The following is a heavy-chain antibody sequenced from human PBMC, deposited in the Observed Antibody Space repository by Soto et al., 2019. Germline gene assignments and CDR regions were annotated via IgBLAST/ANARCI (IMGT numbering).Heavy chain of an antibody. J-gene: IGHJ4*02. Sequence: SETLSLTCTVSGGSISDYFWSWIRQPPGKGLEWIGYIYYSGHTNYNPSLKGRVTISVDTSKNQFSLNLSSVAAADTAVYYCARVPRGSSYGYFDYWGQGTLVTVSS. D-gene: IGHD5-18*01. CDR1: GGSISDYF. V-gene: IGHV4-59*01. CDR3: ARVPRGSSYGYFDY. CDR2: IYYSGHT.